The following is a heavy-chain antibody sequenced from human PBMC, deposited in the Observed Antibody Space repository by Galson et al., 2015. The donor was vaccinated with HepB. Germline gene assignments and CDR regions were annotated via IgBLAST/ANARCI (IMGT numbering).Heavy chain of an antibody. D-gene: IGHD3-10*01. Sequence: SLRLSCAASGFTFSSYGMHWVRQAPGKGLEWVAVIWYDGSNKYYADSVKGRFTISRDNSKNTLYLQMNSLRAEDTAVYYCARERGQYYYGSGSYSAFDIWGQGTMVTVSS. CDR1: GFTFSSYG. CDR2: IWYDGSNK. V-gene: IGHV3-33*08. CDR3: ARERGQYYYGSGSYSAFDI. J-gene: IGHJ3*02.